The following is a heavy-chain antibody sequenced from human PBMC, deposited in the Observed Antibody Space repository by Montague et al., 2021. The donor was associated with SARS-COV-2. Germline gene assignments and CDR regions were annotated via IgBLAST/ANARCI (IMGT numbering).Heavy chain of an antibody. CDR2: ISGSGGST. Sequence: SLRLSCAASVFTFSNYAMIWVRQAPGKGLEWVSVISGSGGSTYYADSVKGRFTISRDNSKNTLYLQMNSLRAGDTAVYYCAKDKGVAYYFDHLGQGTLVTVSS. CDR3: AKDKGVAYYFDH. V-gene: IGHV3-23*01. J-gene: IGHJ4*02. CDR1: VFTFSNYA. D-gene: IGHD2-15*01.